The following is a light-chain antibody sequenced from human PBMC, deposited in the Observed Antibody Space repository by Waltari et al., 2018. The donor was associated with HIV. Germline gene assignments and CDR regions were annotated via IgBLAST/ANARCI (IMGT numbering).Light chain of an antibody. Sequence: DIQMTQSPSSLSASVGDSVTITCRASQSISSYLNWYQQKPGKAPKLLIYAASSLQSGVPSRFSGSGSWTDFTLTISSLQPEDFATYYCQQSYSTPRTFGQGTKLEIK. CDR2: AAS. V-gene: IGKV1-39*01. J-gene: IGKJ2*02. CDR3: QQSYSTPRT. CDR1: QSISSY.